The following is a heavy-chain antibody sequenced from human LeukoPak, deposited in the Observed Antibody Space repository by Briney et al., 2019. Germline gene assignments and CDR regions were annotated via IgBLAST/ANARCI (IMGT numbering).Heavy chain of an antibody. CDR1: GYTFTSYG. CDR2: ISPYSGNT. Sequence: ASVKVSCKAYGYTFTSYGISWVRQAPGQGLEWMGWISPYSGNTNYAENFQDRVTLTTDTSTGTAYMELRSLRSDDTAVYYCGTEPRYRPIDYWGQGTLVTVSS. CDR3: GTEPRYRPIDY. V-gene: IGHV1-18*01. J-gene: IGHJ4*02. D-gene: IGHD3-9*01.